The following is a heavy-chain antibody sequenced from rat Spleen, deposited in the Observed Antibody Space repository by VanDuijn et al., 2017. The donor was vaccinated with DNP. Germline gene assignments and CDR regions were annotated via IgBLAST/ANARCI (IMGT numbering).Heavy chain of an antibody. Sequence: QVQLKETGPGLMQPTQSLSLTCTVSGFSLTNYYVQWVRQTPGKGLEWMGFIRSGGSTDYNSEFKSRLSISRDTSKSQLFLKMSSLQTEDTATYYCARGGDNPDYWGQGVMVTVSS. CDR3: ARGGDNPDY. D-gene: IGHD1-1*01. CDR1: GFSLTNYY. J-gene: IGHJ2*01. CDR2: IRSGGST. V-gene: IGHV2-65*01.